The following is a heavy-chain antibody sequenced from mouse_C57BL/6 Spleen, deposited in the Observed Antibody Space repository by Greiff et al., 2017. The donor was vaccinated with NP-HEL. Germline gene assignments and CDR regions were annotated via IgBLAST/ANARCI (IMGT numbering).Heavy chain of an antibody. Sequence: EVKLMESEGGLVQPGSSMKLSCTASGFTFSDYYMAWVRQVPEKGLEWVANINYDGSSTYYLDSLKSRFIISRDNAKNILYLQMSSLKSEDTATYYCARSDGYYLAYWGQGTLVTVSA. J-gene: IGHJ3*01. D-gene: IGHD2-3*01. CDR2: INYDGSST. CDR3: ARSDGYYLAY. CDR1: GFTFSDYY. V-gene: IGHV5-16*01.